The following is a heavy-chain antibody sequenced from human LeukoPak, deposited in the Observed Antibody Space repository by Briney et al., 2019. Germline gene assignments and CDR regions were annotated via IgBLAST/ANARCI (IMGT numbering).Heavy chain of an antibody. CDR1: GGTFSSYA. CDR2: IIPIFGTA. V-gene: IGHV1-69*05. J-gene: IGHJ6*03. Sequence: ASVKVSRKASGGTFSSYAISWVRQAPGQGLEWMGRIIPIFGTANYAQKFQGRVTITTDESTSTACMELSSLRSEDTAVYYCASSGGPGEGYTYYYYMDVWGKGTTVTVSS. CDR3: ASSGGPGEGYTYYYYMDV. D-gene: IGHD3-10*01.